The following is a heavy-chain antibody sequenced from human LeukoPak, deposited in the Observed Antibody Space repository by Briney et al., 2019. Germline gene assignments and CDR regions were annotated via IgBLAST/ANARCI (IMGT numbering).Heavy chain of an antibody. CDR1: GYTFTGYY. J-gene: IGHJ3*02. V-gene: IGHV1-2*02. D-gene: IGHD3-10*01. CDR2: INPNSGGT. Sequence: GASVKVSCKASGYTFTGYYMHWVRQAPGQGLEWMGWINPNSGGTNYAQKFQGRVTMTRDTSISTAYMELSRLRSDDTAVYYCARGILITMVRGVTPRMDAFDIWGQGTMVTVSS. CDR3: ARGILITMVRGVTPRMDAFDI.